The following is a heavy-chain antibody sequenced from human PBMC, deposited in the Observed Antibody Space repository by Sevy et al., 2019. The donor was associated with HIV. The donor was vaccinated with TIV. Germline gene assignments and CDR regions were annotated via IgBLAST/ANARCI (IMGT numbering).Heavy chain of an antibody. Sequence: GGSLRLSCVGSGFTFSRSPMHWVRQAPGKGREWVAVMSYNGNKKYNGDSVKGRFTVSRDDSKNTLYLQMNSLRGEDAAVYYCGREGVLIGGVIVSYGMDVWGQGTTVTVSS. CDR2: MSYNGNKK. V-gene: IGHV3-30*04. CDR3: GREGVLIGGVIVSYGMDV. J-gene: IGHJ6*02. CDR1: GFTFSRSP. D-gene: IGHD3-16*02.